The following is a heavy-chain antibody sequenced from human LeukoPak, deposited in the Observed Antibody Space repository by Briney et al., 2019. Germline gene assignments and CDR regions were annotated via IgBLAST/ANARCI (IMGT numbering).Heavy chain of an antibody. CDR1: GFTFSSYS. CDR2: ISSSSSYI. D-gene: IGHD6-19*01. J-gene: IGHJ4*02. Sequence: PGGSLRLSCAASGFTFSSYSMNWVRQAPGKGLEWVSSISSSSSYIYYADSVKGRFTISRDNAKNSLYLQMNSLRAEDTAVYYCARDGQLSIALAGPSFDYWGQGTLVTVSS. CDR3: ARDGQLSIALAGPSFDY. V-gene: IGHV3-21*01.